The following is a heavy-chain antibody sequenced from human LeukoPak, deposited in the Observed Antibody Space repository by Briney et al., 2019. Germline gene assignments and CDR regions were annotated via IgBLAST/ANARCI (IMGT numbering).Heavy chain of an antibody. CDR3: ARRSRNGLDAFDI. Sequence: ASVKVSCKVSAYTFTGYYLHWVRQAPGQGPEWMAWIDPNNGDTDYAQKFQGRVTMTRDRSISTVYMDLTRLTSDDTAVYYCARRSRNGLDAFDIWGQGTMVTVSS. CDR1: AYTFTGYY. CDR2: IDPNNGDT. D-gene: IGHD1-14*01. J-gene: IGHJ3*02. V-gene: IGHV1-2*02.